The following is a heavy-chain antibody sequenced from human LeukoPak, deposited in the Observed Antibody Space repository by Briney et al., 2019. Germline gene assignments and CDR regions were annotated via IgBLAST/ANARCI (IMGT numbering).Heavy chain of an antibody. CDR1: GFTFSSYG. Sequence: PGRSLRLSCAASGFTFSSYGMHWVRQAPGKGLEWVAVIWYDGSNKYYADSVKGRFTISRDNSKNTLYLQMNSLRAEDTAVYYCARGDYYGSGSFNDYWGQGTLVTVSS. CDR3: ARGDYYGSGSFNDY. D-gene: IGHD3-10*01. V-gene: IGHV3-33*01. J-gene: IGHJ4*02. CDR2: IWYDGSNK.